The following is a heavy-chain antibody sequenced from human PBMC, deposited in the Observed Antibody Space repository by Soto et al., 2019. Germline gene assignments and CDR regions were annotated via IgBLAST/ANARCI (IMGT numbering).Heavy chain of an antibody. V-gene: IGHV3-74*01. CDR3: ARGGFWSGSPPFDP. CDR2: IKNDGSIT. J-gene: IGHJ5*02. Sequence: GGSLRLSCAASGFPFSDYWMHWVRQVPGKGLLWVSRIKNDGSITNYADSVEGRFTISRDNAKNTLYLQMNSLRVEDTAVYYCARGGFWSGSPPFDPWGQGTLVTVSS. D-gene: IGHD3-3*01. CDR1: GFPFSDYW.